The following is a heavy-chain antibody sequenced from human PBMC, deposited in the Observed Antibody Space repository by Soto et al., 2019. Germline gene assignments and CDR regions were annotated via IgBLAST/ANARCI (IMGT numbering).Heavy chain of an antibody. V-gene: IGHV4-59*08. Sequence: QVHLQESGPGLVKPSETLSLTCTISGSSITNYQWSWIRQPPGKGLEWIGHAYYSGSANYNPTLKGRVTISIDTSKSQFSLNLGSVTAADTAVYFCARHAGSLGYWGQGTLVTVSS. J-gene: IGHJ4*02. CDR2: AYYSGSA. CDR1: GSSITNYQ. CDR3: ARHAGSLGY. D-gene: IGHD2-2*03.